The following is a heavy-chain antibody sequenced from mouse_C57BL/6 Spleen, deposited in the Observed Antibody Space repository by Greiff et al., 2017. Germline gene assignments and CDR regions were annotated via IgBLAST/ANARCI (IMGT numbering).Heavy chain of an antibody. Sequence: EVQLQESGPGLVKPSQSLSLTCSVTGYSITSGYYWNWIRQFPGNKLEWMGYISYDGSNNYNPSLKNRISITRDTSKNQFFLKLNSVTTEDTATYYCAREDHYYGSSPSWFAYWGQGTLVTVSA. CDR3: AREDHYYGSSPSWFAY. V-gene: IGHV3-6*01. CDR1: GYSITSGYY. CDR2: ISYDGSN. J-gene: IGHJ3*01. D-gene: IGHD1-1*01.